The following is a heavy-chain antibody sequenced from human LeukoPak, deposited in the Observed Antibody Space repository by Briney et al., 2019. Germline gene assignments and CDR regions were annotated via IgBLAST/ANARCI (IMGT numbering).Heavy chain of an antibody. CDR1: GFTFSSYG. CDR3: AKDEGYYDSSGYYDY. J-gene: IGHJ4*02. V-gene: IGHV3-30*18. Sequence: GGSLRLSCAASGFTFSSYGMHWVRQAPGKGLEWVAVISYDGSNKYYADSVKGRFTISRDNSKNTLYLQMNSLRAEDTAVYYCAKDEGYYDSSGYYDYWGQGTLVTVSS. D-gene: IGHD3-22*01. CDR2: ISYDGSNK.